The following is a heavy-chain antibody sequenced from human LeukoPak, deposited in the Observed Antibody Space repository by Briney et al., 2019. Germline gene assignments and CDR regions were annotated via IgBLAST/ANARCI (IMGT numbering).Heavy chain of an antibody. CDR3: AGELEHFSSSPFVEY. CDR2: IYYSGST. V-gene: IGHV4-39*02. Sequence: SETLSLTCTVSGGSITSSGSYWAWIRQPPGKGLEWIGTIYYSGSTYYNPSLKSRVTISVDTSKNQFSLKLSSVSAADTAVYYCAGELEHFSSSPFVEYGCQGTLVTVSS. D-gene: IGHD6-6*01. CDR1: GGSITSSGSY. J-gene: IGHJ4*02.